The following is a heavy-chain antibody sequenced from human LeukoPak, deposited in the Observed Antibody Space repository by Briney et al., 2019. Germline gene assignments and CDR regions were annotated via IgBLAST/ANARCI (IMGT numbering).Heavy chain of an antibody. J-gene: IGHJ4*02. CDR1: GYTFTSYY. V-gene: IGHV1-46*01. CDR3: ERTGGSSGHTFDY. D-gene: IGHD3-22*01. Sequence: ASVKVSCKASGYTFTSYYMHWVRQAPRQGLEWMGIVNPSGGSTSYTHKFQGRVTMTRDTSTNTVYMELSSLRSEDTAVYFCERTGGSSGHTFDYWGQGTLVTVSS. CDR2: VNPSGGST.